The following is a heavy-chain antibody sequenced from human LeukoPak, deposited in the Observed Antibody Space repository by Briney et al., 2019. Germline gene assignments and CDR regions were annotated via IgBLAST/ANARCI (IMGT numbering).Heavy chain of an antibody. CDR3: AIDYSYYMDV. CDR2: IDGSGGFT. Sequence: GGSLRLSCAASGFTFSSDAMTWVRQAPGKGLEWVSSIDGSGGFTYYADSVKGRFTISRDNAKNSLYLQMNSLRAEDTAIYYCAIDYSYYMDVWGKGTTVTVSS. J-gene: IGHJ6*03. CDR1: GFTFSSDA. V-gene: IGHV3-23*01.